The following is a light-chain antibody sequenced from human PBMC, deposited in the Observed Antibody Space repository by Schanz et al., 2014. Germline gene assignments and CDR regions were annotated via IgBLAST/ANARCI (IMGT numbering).Light chain of an antibody. Sequence: EIVMTQSPATLSLSPGERATLSCRASQSVSSNLGWYQQKPGQAPRLFIYDASTRATGIPARFSGSGSGTDFTLTISSLEPEDFAVYYCQQRSNWPWTFGQGTRVEIK. CDR1: QSVSSN. J-gene: IGKJ1*01. V-gene: IGKV3-11*01. CDR3: QQRSNWPWT. CDR2: DAS.